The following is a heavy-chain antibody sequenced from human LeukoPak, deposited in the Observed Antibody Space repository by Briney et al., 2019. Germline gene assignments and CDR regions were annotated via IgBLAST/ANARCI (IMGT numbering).Heavy chain of an antibody. D-gene: IGHD3-22*01. Sequence: SGGSLRLSCAASGFTFSNYYMSWIRQAPGKGLEWVSYISGSSGSTNYADSVMGRFTISRDNGKNPLYLQMNSLRAEDTAVYYCARDQGENYDSSGYYPYWGQGTLVTVSS. V-gene: IGHV3-11*06. CDR3: ARDQGENYDSSGYYPY. CDR2: ISGSSGST. CDR1: GFTFSNYY. J-gene: IGHJ4*02.